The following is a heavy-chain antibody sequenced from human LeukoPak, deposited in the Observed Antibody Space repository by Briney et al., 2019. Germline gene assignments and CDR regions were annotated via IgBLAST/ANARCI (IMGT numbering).Heavy chain of an antibody. CDR1: GYTFTSYG. D-gene: IGHD2-8*01. V-gene: IGHV1-18*01. J-gene: IGHJ4*02. Sequence: ASVKVSCKASGYTFTSYGISWVRQAPGQGLEWMGWISAYNGNTNYAQKLQGRVTMTTDTSTSTAYTELRSLRSDDTAVYYCAREGYCTNGVCYKDYWGQGTLVTVSS. CDR3: AREGYCTNGVCYKDY. CDR2: ISAYNGNT.